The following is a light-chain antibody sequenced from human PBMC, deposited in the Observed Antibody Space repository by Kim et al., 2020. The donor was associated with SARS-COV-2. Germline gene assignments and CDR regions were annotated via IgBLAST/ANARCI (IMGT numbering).Light chain of an antibody. Sequence: QPVLTQPPSASETPGHRVTISCSGNSSNIGSNYVYWYQQLPGTAPKLLIYKNNQRPSGVPDRFSASKSGTSASLAISGLRSEDEADYSCAAWDDSLSDWVFGGGNKLTVL. CDR2: KNN. CDR1: SSNIGSNY. V-gene: IGLV1-47*01. J-gene: IGLJ3*02. CDR3: AAWDDSLSDWV.